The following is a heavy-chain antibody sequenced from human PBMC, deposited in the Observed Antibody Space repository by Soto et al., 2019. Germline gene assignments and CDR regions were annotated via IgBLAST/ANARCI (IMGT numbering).Heavy chain of an antibody. CDR2: ISVYNGNT. Sequence: QVQLVQSGAEVKKPGASVKVSCKASGYTFTSYTLSWVRQAPGQVLEWMGWISVYNGNTNYAQNLQGRVTMTTDTSTSTAYMELRSLRSDDTAVYYWARALVGGIYYFDYWGQGTLVTVSS. J-gene: IGHJ4*02. CDR3: ARALVGGIYYFDY. CDR1: GYTFTSYT. V-gene: IGHV1-18*01. D-gene: IGHD3-3*02.